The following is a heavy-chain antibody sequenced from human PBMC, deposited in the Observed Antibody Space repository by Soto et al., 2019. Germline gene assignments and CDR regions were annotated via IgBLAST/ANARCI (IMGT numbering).Heavy chain of an antibody. CDR2: IWYDGSNK. D-gene: IGHD6-6*01. Sequence: PGGSLRLSCAASGFTFSSYGMHWVRQAPGKGLEWVAVIWYDGSNKYYADSVKGRFTISRDNSKNTLYLQMNSLRAEDTAVYYCARGYSSSGFDYWGQGTLVTVSS. V-gene: IGHV3-33*01. J-gene: IGHJ4*02. CDR3: ARGYSSSGFDY. CDR1: GFTFSSYG.